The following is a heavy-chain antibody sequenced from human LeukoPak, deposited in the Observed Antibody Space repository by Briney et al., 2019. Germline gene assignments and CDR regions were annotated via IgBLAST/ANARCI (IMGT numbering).Heavy chain of an antibody. D-gene: IGHD3-22*01. CDR2: IIPIFGTA. CDR1: GGTFSSYA. CDR3: ARDRTPYYYDISGERGAFDI. Sequence: GASVKVSCKASGGTFSSYAISWVRQAPGQGLEWMGGIIPIFGTANYAQKFQGRVTITTDESTSTAYMELSSLRSEDTAVYYCARDRTPYYYDISGERGAFDIWGQGTMGTVSS. J-gene: IGHJ3*02. V-gene: IGHV1-69*05.